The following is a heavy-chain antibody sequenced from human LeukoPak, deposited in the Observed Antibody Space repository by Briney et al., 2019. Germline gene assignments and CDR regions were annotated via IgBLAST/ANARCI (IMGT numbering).Heavy chain of an antibody. CDR1: GGTFSSYA. D-gene: IGHD4-17*01. V-gene: IGHV1-69*04. CDR2: IIPILGIA. J-gene: IGHJ4*02. CDR3: ASLTTVTTDVDY. Sequence: SVNVSCKASGGTFSSYAISWVRQAPGQGLEWMGRIIPILGIANYAQKFQGRVTITADKSTSTAYMELSSLRSEDTAVYYCASLTTVTTDVDYWGQGTLVIVSS.